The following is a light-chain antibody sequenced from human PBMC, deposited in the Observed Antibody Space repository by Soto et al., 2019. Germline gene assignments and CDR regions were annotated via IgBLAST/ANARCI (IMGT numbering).Light chain of an antibody. J-gene: IGKJ4*01. CDR1: QSISSW. V-gene: IGKV1-5*03. CDR3: QQYYDWHLAT. CDR2: KAS. Sequence: DIQMTQSPSTLSASVGDRVTITCRASQSISSWLAWYQQKPGKAPKLLIYKASSLESGVPSRFSGSGPGTEFTLTISSLQTDDFALYYCQQYYDWHLATFGGGTKVDIK.